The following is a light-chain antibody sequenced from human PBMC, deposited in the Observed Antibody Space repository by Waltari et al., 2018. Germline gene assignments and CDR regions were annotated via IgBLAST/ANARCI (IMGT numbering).Light chain of an antibody. CDR1: QSVLYSSTNNNY. Sequence: DIVMTQSPDSLAVSLGERATINCKSSQSVLYSSTNNNYLSWYQQKPGQPPKLLIYWASTRESGVPHRFSGSGSGTDFPPTISRLQAEDVAVYYCQQYARVPLTFGGGTRIEIK. V-gene: IGKV4-1*01. CDR2: WAS. J-gene: IGKJ4*01. CDR3: QQYARVPLT.